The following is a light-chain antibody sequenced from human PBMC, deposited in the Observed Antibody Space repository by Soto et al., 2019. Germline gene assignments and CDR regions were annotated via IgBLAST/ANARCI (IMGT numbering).Light chain of an antibody. J-gene: IGKJ2*01. CDR2: AAS. Sequence: DIQLTQSPSFLAASVGDRVTITCRASQGISSYLAWYQQKPGKAPKLLIYAASTLQSGVPSRFSGSGSGTEFTLTITSLPPEDFATYYCQQLNNYPPTFGQGTKLEIK. CDR1: QGISSY. V-gene: IGKV1-9*01. CDR3: QQLNNYPPT.